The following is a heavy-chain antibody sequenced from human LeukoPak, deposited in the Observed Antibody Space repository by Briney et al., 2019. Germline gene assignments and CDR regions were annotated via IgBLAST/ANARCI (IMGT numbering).Heavy chain of an antibody. V-gene: IGHV1-69*05. CDR3: ARDNSMGDSAWWFDP. D-gene: IGHD5-12*01. J-gene: IGHJ5*02. CDR2: IIPIFGTA. CDR1: GGTFSSYA. Sequence: SVKVSCKASGGTFSSYAISWVRQAPGQGLEWMGGIIPIFGTANYAQKFQGRVTMTRDMATSTDYMEVNSLRSEDTAVYYCARDNSMGDSAWWFDPWGQGTLVTVSS.